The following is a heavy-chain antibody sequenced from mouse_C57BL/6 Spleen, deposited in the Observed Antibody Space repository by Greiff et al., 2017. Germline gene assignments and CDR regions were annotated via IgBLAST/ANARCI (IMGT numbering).Heavy chain of an antibody. V-gene: IGHV6-3*01. CDR1: GFTFSNYW. CDR2: IRLKSDNYAT. J-gene: IGHJ2*01. D-gene: IGHD1-1*01. CDR3: PDGSSPFDY. Sequence: EVKVVESGGGLVQPGASMKLSCVASGFTFSNYWMNWVRQSPEKGLEWVAPIRLKSDNYATNYAESVKGRVTISRDDSKSSVYLQMNNLRAEDTGIYYCPDGSSPFDYWGQGTTLTVSS.